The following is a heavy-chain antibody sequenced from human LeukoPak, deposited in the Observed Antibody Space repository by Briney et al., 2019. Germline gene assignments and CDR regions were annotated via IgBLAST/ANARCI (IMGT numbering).Heavy chain of an antibody. D-gene: IGHD4-17*01. V-gene: IGHV1-2*02. J-gene: IGHJ4*02. CDR1: GYTFTGYY. CDR3: ARVQGYGDYFDY. Sequence: ASVKVSCKASGYTFTGYYMHWVRQAPGQGLERMGWINPKSGGTKYAQKFQGRVTMTRDTSITTAYMELSRLRSDDTAVYYCARVQGYGDYFDYWGQGTLLTVSS. CDR2: INPKSGGT.